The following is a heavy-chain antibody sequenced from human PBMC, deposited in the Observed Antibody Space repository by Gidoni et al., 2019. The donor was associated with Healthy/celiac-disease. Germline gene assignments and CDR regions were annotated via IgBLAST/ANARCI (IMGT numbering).Heavy chain of an antibody. V-gene: IGHV1-69*01. CDR2: IIPIFGTA. J-gene: IGHJ5*02. CDR1: GGTFSSYA. Sequence: EVKKPGSSVKVSCKASGGTFSSYAISWVRQAPGQGLEWMGGIIPIFGTANYAQKFQGRVTITADESTSTAYMELSSLRSEDTAVYYCAREVSGGSGWYNWFDPWGQGTLVTVSS. CDR3: AREVSGGSGWYNWFDP. D-gene: IGHD6-19*01.